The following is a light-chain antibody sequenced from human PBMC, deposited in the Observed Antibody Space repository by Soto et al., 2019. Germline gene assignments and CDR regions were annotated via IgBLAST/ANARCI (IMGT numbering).Light chain of an antibody. Sequence: DIQMTQSPSSLSASVGDRVTITCRASQDISNYLNWYQQRPGKAPKLLIYDASNLERGVPSRFGGTRSGTHFTFAITSLQPEDVATYYCQQSDSLPLPFGQGTRLEI. J-gene: IGKJ5*01. CDR1: QDISNY. V-gene: IGKV1-33*01. CDR3: QQSDSLPLP. CDR2: DAS.